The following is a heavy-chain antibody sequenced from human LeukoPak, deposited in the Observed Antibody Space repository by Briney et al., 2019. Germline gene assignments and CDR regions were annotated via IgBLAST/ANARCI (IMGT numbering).Heavy chain of an antibody. CDR2: ISAYNGNT. V-gene: IGHV1-18*01. CDR1: GYTFTNYG. Sequence: ASVKVSCKASGYTFTNYGITWVRQAPGQGLEWMGWISAYNGNTNYAQKFQGRVTMTTDSSTSTAYMELRRLSSDDTAVSYCARWYCGGGSCYSYYYGMDVWGQGTTVTVSS. J-gene: IGHJ6*02. D-gene: IGHD2-15*01. CDR3: ARWYCGGGSCYSYYYGMDV.